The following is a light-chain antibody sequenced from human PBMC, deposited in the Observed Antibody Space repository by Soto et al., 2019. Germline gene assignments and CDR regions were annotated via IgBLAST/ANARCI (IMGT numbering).Light chain of an antibody. CDR1: SSNIGAGYD. Sequence: QSVLTQPPSVSGAPGQRVTISCTGSSSNIGAGYDVHWYQQVPGTAPKLLIYGNSNRPSGVPDRFSGSKSGTSASLAITGLQAEDDADYYCQSYDSSLSEVFGTGTKVTVL. CDR2: GNS. J-gene: IGLJ1*01. V-gene: IGLV1-40*01. CDR3: QSYDSSLSEV.